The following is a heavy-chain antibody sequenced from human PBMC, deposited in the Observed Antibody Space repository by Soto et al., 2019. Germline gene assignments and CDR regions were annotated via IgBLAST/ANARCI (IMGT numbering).Heavy chain of an antibody. CDR3: VKDWTGQKCPCLDA. J-gene: IGHJ6*02. Sequence: GGSLRLSCGASGFSFRNYVMSWVRQAPGEGLEWVSSISGDTTYSADSVKGRFTISRDNSKNTLYLQMNSLRVEDTALYYCVKDWTGQKCPCLDAWGQGTSVTVSS. D-gene: IGHD3-3*01. V-gene: IGHV3-23*01. CDR1: GFSFRNYV. CDR2: ISGDTT.